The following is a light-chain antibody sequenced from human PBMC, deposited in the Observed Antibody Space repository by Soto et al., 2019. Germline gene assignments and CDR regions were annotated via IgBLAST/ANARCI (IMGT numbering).Light chain of an antibody. J-gene: IGKJ3*01. Sequence: DIQMTQSPSSVSASVGDRVTITCRASQDISNWLAWYQQKPGKAPKLLIYGASSLQSGVPSRFSGSGSGTDFTLTISSLQPEDFATYYCQQVNSFPPFTFGPGTKVDIK. V-gene: IGKV1-12*01. CDR2: GAS. CDR1: QDISNW. CDR3: QQVNSFPPFT.